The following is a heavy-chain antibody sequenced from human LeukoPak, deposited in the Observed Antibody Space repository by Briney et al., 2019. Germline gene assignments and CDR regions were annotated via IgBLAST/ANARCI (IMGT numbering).Heavy chain of an antibody. J-gene: IGHJ5*02. D-gene: IGHD6-13*01. CDR2: IYYSGST. V-gene: IGHV4-59*12. CDR1: GGSISNYY. Sequence: SETLSLTCTVSGGSISNYYWSWIRQPPGKGLEWIGSIYYSGSTYYNPSLKSRVTISVDTSKNQFSLKLSSVTAADTAVYYCAREGYSSSWYDRADWFDPWGQGTLVTVSS. CDR3: AREGYSSSWYDRADWFDP.